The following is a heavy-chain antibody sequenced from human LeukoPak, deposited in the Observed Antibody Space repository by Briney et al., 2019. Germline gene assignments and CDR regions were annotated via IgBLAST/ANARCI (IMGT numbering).Heavy chain of an antibody. J-gene: IGHJ3*02. CDR2: IDTANGNT. CDR3: ARPITGTTDAFDI. Sequence: ASVKVSCKASGYTFTSHVIHWVRQAPGPRLDWMGWIDTANGNTQNSQNFQGRVTITRNTSISTAYMELSSLRSEDTAVYYCARPITGTTDAFDIWGQGTMVTVSS. CDR1: GYTFTSHV. D-gene: IGHD1-7*01. V-gene: IGHV1-3*04.